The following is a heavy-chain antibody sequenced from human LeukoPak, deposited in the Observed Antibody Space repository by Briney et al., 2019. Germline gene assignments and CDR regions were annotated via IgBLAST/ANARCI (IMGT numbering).Heavy chain of an antibody. CDR1: GGSISNFY. V-gene: IGHV4-59*01. CDR3: ARTMVRGVRGAFDI. CDR2: IYYSGST. D-gene: IGHD3-10*01. J-gene: IGHJ3*02. Sequence: SETLSLTCTVSGGSISNFYWSWFRQPPGKGLEWIGYIYYSGSTNYNPSLKSRVTISVDTSKNQFSLKLSSVTAADTAVYYCARTMVRGVRGAFDIWGQGTMVTVSS.